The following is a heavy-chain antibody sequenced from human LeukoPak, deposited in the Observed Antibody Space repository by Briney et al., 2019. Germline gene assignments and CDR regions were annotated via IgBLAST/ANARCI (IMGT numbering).Heavy chain of an antibody. CDR3: AKVRPTGGVFDY. CDR1: GFTFRSHA. CDR2: IYENGGTT. Sequence: GGSLRLSCVGSGFTFRSHAMSWVRQAPEKGLEFVSGIYENGGTTYYADSVKGRFSISRDNSKNTLYLQMNSLRAEDTAVYYCAKVRPTGGVFDYWGQGTLVTVSS. V-gene: IGHV3-23*01. J-gene: IGHJ4*02.